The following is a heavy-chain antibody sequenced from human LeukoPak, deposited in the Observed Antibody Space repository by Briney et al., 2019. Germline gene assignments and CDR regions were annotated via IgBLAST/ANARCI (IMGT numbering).Heavy chain of an antibody. J-gene: IGHJ3*02. Sequence: GGSLRLSCAASGFTFNTYAMSWVRQAPWERLQWVSGISDSGDNTYYADSVRGRFTISRDNSKNTLYLQMNSLRAEDTAVYYCAKDETYYDFWSGYADAFDIWGQGTMVTVSS. CDR2: ISDSGDNT. V-gene: IGHV3-23*01. CDR3: AKDETYYDFWSGYADAFDI. D-gene: IGHD3-3*01. CDR1: GFTFNTYA.